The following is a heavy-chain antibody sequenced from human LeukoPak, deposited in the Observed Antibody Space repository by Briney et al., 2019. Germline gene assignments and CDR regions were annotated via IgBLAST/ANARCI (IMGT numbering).Heavy chain of an antibody. V-gene: IGHV3-48*03. CDR2: ISSSGSTI. CDR1: GFTFSSYE. Sequence: GGSLRLSCAASGFTFSSYEMNWVREAPGKGLEWVSYISSSGSTIYYADSVKGRFTISRDNAKNSLYLQMNSLRAEDTAVYYCAREGSGWYGDYWGQGTLVTVSS. CDR3: AREGSGWYGDY. J-gene: IGHJ4*02. D-gene: IGHD6-19*01.